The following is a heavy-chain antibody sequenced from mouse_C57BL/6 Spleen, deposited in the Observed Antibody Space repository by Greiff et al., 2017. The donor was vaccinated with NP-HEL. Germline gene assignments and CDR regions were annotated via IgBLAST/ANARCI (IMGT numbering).Heavy chain of an antibody. D-gene: IGHD3-3*01. CDR2: INPSTGGT. V-gene: IGHV1-42*01. J-gene: IGHJ2*01. CDR1: GYSFTGYY. Sequence: VQLQQSGPELVKPGASVKISCKASGYSFTGYYMNWVKQSPEKSLEWIGEINPSTGGTTYNQKFKAKATLTVDKSSSTAYMQLKSLTSEDSAVYYCARAGLFDYWGQGTTLTVSS. CDR3: ARAGLFDY.